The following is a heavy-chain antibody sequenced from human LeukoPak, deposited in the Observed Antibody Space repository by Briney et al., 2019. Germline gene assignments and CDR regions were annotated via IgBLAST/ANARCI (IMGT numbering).Heavy chain of an antibody. J-gene: IGHJ4*02. CDR1: GGSFSGYY. V-gene: IGHV4-34*01. Sequence: SETLSLTCAVYGGSFSGYYWSWIRQPPGKGLEWIGEINHSGSTNYNPSLKSRVTISVDTSKNQFSLKLSSVPAADTAVYYCARARGIFCSGGSCYSGVFDYWGQGTLVTVSS. CDR2: INHSGST. CDR3: ARARGIFCSGGSCYSGVFDY. D-gene: IGHD2-15*01.